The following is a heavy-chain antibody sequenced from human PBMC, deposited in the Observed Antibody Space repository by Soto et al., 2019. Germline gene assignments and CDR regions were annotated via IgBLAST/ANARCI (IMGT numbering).Heavy chain of an antibody. Sequence: SVKVSCKASAVTFSSYAISWVRQAPGQGLEWMGGIIPIFGTANYAQKFQGRVTITADESTSTAYMELSSLRSEDTAVYYCASRIAARPLTGNWFDPWGQGTLVTVSS. CDR3: ASRIAARPLTGNWFDP. CDR2: IIPIFGTA. V-gene: IGHV1-69*13. CDR1: AVTFSSYA. J-gene: IGHJ5*02. D-gene: IGHD6-6*01.